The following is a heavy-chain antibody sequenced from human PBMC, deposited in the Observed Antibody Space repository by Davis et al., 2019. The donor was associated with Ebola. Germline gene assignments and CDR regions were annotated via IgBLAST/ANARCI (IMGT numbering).Heavy chain of an antibody. D-gene: IGHD3-22*01. Sequence: GESLKISCAASGFTFSSYAMHWVRQAPGKGLEWVAVISYDGSNKYYADSVKGRFTISRDNSKNTLYLQMNSLRAEDTAVYYCAKEGPMIVVVMRFDYWGQGTLVTVSS. V-gene: IGHV3-30-3*01. J-gene: IGHJ4*02. CDR1: GFTFSSYA. CDR2: ISYDGSNK. CDR3: AKEGPMIVVVMRFDY.